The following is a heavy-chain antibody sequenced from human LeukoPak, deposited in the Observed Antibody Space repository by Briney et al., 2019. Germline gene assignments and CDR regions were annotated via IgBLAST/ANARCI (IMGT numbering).Heavy chain of an antibody. CDR1: GFTFSNYA. CDR2: ISGAGGST. CDR3: ARNQFSSSSSFDY. Sequence: PGGSLRLSCAASGFTFSNYAMSWVRQAPGMELEWVSAISGAGGSTRYADSVKGRFNISRDNAKNSLYLQMNSLRAEDTAVYYCARNQFSSSSSFDYWGQGTLVTVSS. V-gene: IGHV3-23*01. J-gene: IGHJ4*02. D-gene: IGHD6-6*01.